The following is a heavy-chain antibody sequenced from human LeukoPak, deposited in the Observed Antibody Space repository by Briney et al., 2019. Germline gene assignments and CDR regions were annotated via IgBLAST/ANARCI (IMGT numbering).Heavy chain of an antibody. CDR3: AKHIINYGHDY. D-gene: IGHD3-10*01. V-gene: IGHV4-59*08. CDR2: IYYSGST. Sequence: TETLSLSCTVSGGSISGYYWSWIRKPPGQGLEWSGYIYYSGSTNYNPSRKSRVTISVDTSKNQFSLKLSSVTAADTAVYYCAKHIINYGHDYWGQGTLVTVSS. CDR1: GGSISGYY. J-gene: IGHJ4*02.